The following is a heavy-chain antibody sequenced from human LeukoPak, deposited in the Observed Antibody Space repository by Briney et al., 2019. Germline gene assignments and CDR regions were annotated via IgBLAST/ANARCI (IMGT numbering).Heavy chain of an antibody. Sequence: GGSLRLSCAASGFTFSSSAMSWVRQAPGKGLVWVSRIYSDGSSTNYADSVKGRFTISRDNSKNTLYLQMNSLRAEDTAVYYCARALDGSGSRSFDYWGQGTLVTVSS. CDR1: GFTFSSSA. J-gene: IGHJ4*02. D-gene: IGHD3-10*01. V-gene: IGHV3-74*01. CDR3: ARALDGSGSRSFDY. CDR2: IYSDGSST.